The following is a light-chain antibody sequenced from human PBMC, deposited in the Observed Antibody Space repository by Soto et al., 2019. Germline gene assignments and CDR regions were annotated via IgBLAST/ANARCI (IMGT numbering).Light chain of an antibody. J-gene: IGKJ2*01. CDR1: RSVSSY. CDR2: GTS. CDR3: QQSYSSTYT. V-gene: IGKV1-39*01. Sequence: DIQVTQSPSYLSASVGERVTFTCRASRSVSSYLNWYHHTPGRAPKLLIYGTSTLQRGVPSRFSASGLRTDFTFTIPTLHPEDFGTYYCQQSYSSTYTLGQGTKVDTK.